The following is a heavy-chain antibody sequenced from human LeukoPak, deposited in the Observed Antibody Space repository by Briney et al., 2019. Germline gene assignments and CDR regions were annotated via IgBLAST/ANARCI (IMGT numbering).Heavy chain of an antibody. CDR2: IYYSGST. V-gene: IGHV4-39*07. D-gene: IGHD6-6*01. Sequence: SETLFLTCTVSGGSISSSSYYWGWIRQHPGKGLEWIGSIYYSGSTYYNPSLKSRVTISVDTSKNQFSLKLSSVTAADTAVYYCARYSELIAARPFDAFDIWGQGTMVTVSS. CDR3: ARYSELIAARPFDAFDI. CDR1: GGSISSSSYY. J-gene: IGHJ3*02.